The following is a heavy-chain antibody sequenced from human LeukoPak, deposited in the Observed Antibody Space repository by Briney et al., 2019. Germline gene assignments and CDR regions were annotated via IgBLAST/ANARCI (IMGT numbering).Heavy chain of an antibody. CDR1: GFTFVHST. V-gene: IGHV3-9*01. CDR2: ISWNSGSI. CDR3: ATLLTTVTKSDDFDI. J-gene: IGHJ3*02. Sequence: PGRSLRLSCAASGFTFVHSTMYWVRQAPGKGLEWVSGISWNSGSIGYADSVKGRFTISRDNAKNSLYLQMNSLRVEDTALYYCATLLTTVTKSDDFDIWGQGTMVTVSS. D-gene: IGHD4-17*01.